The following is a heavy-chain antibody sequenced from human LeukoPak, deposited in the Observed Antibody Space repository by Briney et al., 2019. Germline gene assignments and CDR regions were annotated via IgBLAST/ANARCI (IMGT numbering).Heavy chain of an antibody. V-gene: IGHV4-59*08. D-gene: IGHD2-15*01. CDR1: SDSISSYY. J-gene: IGHJ3*02. Sequence: SETLSLTCTVSSDSISSYYWRWIRQPPGKGLEWIGFMSYSGSTNYNPSLKGRVIISVDTSTTQFSLRLNSVTAADTAAYYCARHFRVTCSGGSCSFFDIWGQGTMVTVSS. CDR2: MSYSGST. CDR3: ARHFRVTCSGGSCSFFDI.